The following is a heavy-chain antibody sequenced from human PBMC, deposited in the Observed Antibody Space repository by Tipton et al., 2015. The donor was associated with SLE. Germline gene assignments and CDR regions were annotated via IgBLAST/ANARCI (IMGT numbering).Heavy chain of an antibody. J-gene: IGHJ2*01. D-gene: IGHD6-19*01. CDR2: IWYDGSNK. CDR3: AKDLAGCSSGWCGVFCCGIDL. V-gene: IGHV3-30*18. CDR1: GFTLSSYG. Sequence: SLRLSCAASGFTLSSYGMHWVRQAPGKGLEWVAVIWYDGSNKYYADSVKGRFTISRDNSKNTLYLQMNSLRAEDTAVYYCAKDLAGCSSGWCGVFCCGIDLWGHGTLVTVSS.